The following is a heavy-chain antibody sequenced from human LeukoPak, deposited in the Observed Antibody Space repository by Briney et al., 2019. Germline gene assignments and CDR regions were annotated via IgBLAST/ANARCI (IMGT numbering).Heavy chain of an antibody. D-gene: IGHD2-2*03. CDR2: ITGSAGNT. Sequence: GGSLRLSCAASGFTFTSYAMSWVRHAPGKGLEWGSTITGSAGNTYYADSVNGRFTISRDNFKNTLYLQMRRLRAEATAVYYCAREWMHDAFDIWGQGTMVTVSS. CDR3: AREWMHDAFDI. CDR1: GFTFTSYA. V-gene: IGHV3-23*01. J-gene: IGHJ3*02.